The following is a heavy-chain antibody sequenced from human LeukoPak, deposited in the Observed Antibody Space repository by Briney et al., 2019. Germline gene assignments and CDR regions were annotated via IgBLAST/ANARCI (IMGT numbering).Heavy chain of an antibody. J-gene: IGHJ4*02. Sequence: GGSLSLSWASSGFTFDDYAMHWVRQAPGKGLEWVSGISWNSGSIGYGDSVKGRFTISRDNAKNSLYLQMDSLRAEDMALYYCAKDMSRGGFDYWGQGTLVTVSS. CDR1: GFTFDDYA. V-gene: IGHV3-9*03. CDR3: AKDMSRGGFDY. CDR2: ISWNSGSI. D-gene: IGHD3-16*01.